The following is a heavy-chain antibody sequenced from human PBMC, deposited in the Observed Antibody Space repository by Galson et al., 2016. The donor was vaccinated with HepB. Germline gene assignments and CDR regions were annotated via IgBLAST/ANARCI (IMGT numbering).Heavy chain of an antibody. V-gene: IGHV3-23*01. CDR3: ARDGRGAYSSSDWFDS. CDR2: ISATGGNT. D-gene: IGHD3-10*01. Sequence: SLRLSCAGSGFSFSNYAMSWVRQAPGKGLEWVSAISATGGNTHYAESVKGRFTISRDNSRNTLYLEMTTLRAEDTAVYYCARDGRGAYSSSDWFDSWGQGTLVTVSP. CDR1: GFSFSNYA. J-gene: IGHJ5*01.